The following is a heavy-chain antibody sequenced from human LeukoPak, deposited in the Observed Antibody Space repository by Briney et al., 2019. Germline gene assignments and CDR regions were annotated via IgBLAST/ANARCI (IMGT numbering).Heavy chain of an antibody. CDR3: ARRGDYSNYYWFDP. CDR2: IYYSGST. CDR1: GGSISSYY. V-gene: IGHV4-59*08. D-gene: IGHD4-11*01. Sequence: SETLSLTCTVSGGSISSYYGSWIRQPPGKGLEWIGYIYYSGSTNYSPSLKSRVTISVDTSKRQFSLKLSSVTAADPDVYYCARRGDYSNYYWFDPWGQGTLVTVSS. J-gene: IGHJ5*02.